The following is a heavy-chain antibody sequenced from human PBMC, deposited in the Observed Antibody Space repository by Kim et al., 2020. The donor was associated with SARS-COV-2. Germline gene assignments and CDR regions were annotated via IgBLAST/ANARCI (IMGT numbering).Heavy chain of an antibody. Sequence: GGSLRLSCAASGFTFSSYAMHWVRQAPGKGLEWVAVISYDGSNKYYADSVKGRFTISRDNSKNTLYLQMNSLRAEDTAVYYCAMTLSGSYSTSKDQGYWGQGTLVTVSS. V-gene: IGHV3-30-3*01. D-gene: IGHD1-26*01. J-gene: IGHJ4*02. CDR2: ISYDGSNK. CDR3: AMTLSGSYSTSKDQGY. CDR1: GFTFSSYA.